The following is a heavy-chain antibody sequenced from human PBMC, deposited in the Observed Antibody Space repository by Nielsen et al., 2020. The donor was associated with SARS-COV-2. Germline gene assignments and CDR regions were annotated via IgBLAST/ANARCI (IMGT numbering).Heavy chain of an antibody. D-gene: IGHD6-13*01. V-gene: IGHV1-3*01. CDR1: GYTFSNYS. J-gene: IGHJ4*02. CDR2: INAGYGNT. CDR3: AREGSSWSFDY. Sequence: SVNVSCKASGYTFSNYSMHWVRQAPGQRLELMGWINAGYGNTKYSQKFQGRVTITRDTSASTAYLELSSLRSEDTAVYFCAREGSSWSFDYWGQGTLVTVSS.